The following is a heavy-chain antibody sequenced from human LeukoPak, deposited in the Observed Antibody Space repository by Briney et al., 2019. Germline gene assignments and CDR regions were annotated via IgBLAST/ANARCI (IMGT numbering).Heavy chain of an antibody. D-gene: IGHD4-23*01. CDR3: ARLHYGGNYGYYYYYMDV. CDR2: IYYTGST. J-gene: IGHJ6*03. Sequence: SETLSLTCTVSGGSISSSSYYWGWIRQPPGKGLEWIGSIYYTGSTYYNSSLKSRVTISVDTSRNHFSLRLSSVTAADTAVYYCARLHYGGNYGYYYYYMDVCGKGTTVTISS. CDR1: GGSISSSSYY. V-gene: IGHV4-39*02.